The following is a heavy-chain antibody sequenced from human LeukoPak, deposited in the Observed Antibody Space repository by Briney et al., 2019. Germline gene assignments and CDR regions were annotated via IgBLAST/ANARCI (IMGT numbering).Heavy chain of an antibody. CDR3: ARDKEGYCSSTSCSRGDNWFDP. CDR2: ISAYNGNT. CDR1: GYTFTSYG. V-gene: IGHV1-18*01. Sequence: GASVKVSCKASGYTFTSYGISWVRQAPGQGLEWMGWISAYNGNTNYAQKLQGRVTITTDTSTSTAYMELRSLRSDDTAVYYCARDKEGYCSSTSCSRGDNWFDPWGQGTLVTVSS. D-gene: IGHD2-2*01. J-gene: IGHJ5*02.